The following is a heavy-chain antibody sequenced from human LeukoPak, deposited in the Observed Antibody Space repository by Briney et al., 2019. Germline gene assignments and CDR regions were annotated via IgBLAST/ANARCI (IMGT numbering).Heavy chain of an antibody. J-gene: IGHJ4*02. CDR1: GFTFNSYW. D-gene: IGHD5-18*01. V-gene: IGHV3-7*01. Sequence: GGSLRLSCAASGFTFNSYWMSWVRQAPGKGLEWVADIKGDGSDQYYVDSVKGRFTISRDNAKKSLYLQMHSLRAEDTAVYYCAKSEGYIPSYWGQGTLVTVSS. CDR3: AKSEGYIPSY. CDR2: IKGDGSDQ.